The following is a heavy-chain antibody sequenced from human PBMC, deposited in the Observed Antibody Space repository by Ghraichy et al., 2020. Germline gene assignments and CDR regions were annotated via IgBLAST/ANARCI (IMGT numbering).Heavy chain of an antibody. J-gene: IGHJ4*02. CDR2: IKQDGSEK. Sequence: GGSLRLSCAASGFTFSSHWMSWVRQAPGKGLEWVANIKQDGSEKYYVDSVKGRFTISRDTAKNSLYLQMNSLRAEDTAVYYCARDGGYCSGGSCYDYWGQGTLVTVSS. CDR1: GFTFSSHW. D-gene: IGHD2-15*01. V-gene: IGHV3-7*01. CDR3: ARDGGYCSGGSCYDY.